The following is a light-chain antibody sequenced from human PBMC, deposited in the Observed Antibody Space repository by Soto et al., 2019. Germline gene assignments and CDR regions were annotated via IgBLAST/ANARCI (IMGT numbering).Light chain of an antibody. CDR3: LSFDSSLSVV. J-gene: IGLJ2*01. V-gene: IGLV1-40*01. CDR1: SSNIGAGCD. CDR2: GNT. Sequence: QSVLTQPPSVSGAPGQRVTISCTGSSSNIGAGCDVHWYQQLPGRAPKLLIYGNTNRPSGVPDRFSGSKSGTSASLAITGLQAEDEADYYCLSFDSSLSVVFGGGTKVTVL.